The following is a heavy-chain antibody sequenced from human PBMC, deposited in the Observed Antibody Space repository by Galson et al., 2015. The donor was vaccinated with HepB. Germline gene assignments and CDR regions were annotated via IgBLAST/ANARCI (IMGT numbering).Heavy chain of an antibody. Sequence: SLRLSCAASGFTFSSYGMHWVRQAPGKGLEWVAVISYDGSNKYYADSVKGRFTISRDNSKNTLYLQMNSLRAEDTAVYYCAKDLLRYTSQPGGWGQGTLVTVSS. D-gene: IGHD3-16*02. J-gene: IGHJ4*02. CDR1: GFTFSSYG. CDR3: AKDLLRYTSQPGG. V-gene: IGHV3-30*18. CDR2: ISYDGSNK.